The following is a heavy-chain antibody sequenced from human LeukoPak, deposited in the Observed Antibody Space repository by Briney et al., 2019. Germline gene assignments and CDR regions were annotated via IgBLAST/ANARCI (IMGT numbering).Heavy chain of an antibody. D-gene: IGHD2-15*01. CDR2: ISYDGSNK. CDR3: AKDQRGIAATDYDY. V-gene: IGHV3-30*18. J-gene: IGHJ4*02. CDR1: GFTFSSYG. Sequence: PGGSLRLSFAASGFTFSSYGMHGVRQAPAKGRGGVAVISYDGSNKYYADSVKGRFTISRDNSKNTLYLQMNSLRAEDTAVYYCAKDQRGIAATDYDYWGQGTLVTVSS.